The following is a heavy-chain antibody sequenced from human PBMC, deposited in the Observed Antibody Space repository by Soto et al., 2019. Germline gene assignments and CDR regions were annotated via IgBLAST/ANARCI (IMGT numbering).Heavy chain of an antibody. CDR3: ARFGCSRTSCYRHYYYYYYVDV. CDR1: GYTFTSYG. J-gene: IGHJ6*03. CDR2: ISAYNGNT. Sequence: ASVKVSCKASGYTFTSYGISWVRQAPGQGLEWMGWISAYNGNTNYAQKLQGRVTMTTDTSTSTAYMELRSLRSDDTAVYYCARFGCSRTSCYRHYYYYYYVDVWGKGTTVTVSS. V-gene: IGHV1-18*01. D-gene: IGHD2-2*01.